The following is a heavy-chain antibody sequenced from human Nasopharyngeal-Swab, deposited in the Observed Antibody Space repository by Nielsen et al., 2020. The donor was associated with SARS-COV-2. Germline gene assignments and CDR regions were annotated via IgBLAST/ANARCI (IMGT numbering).Heavy chain of an antibody. V-gene: IGHV4-39*01. Sequence: PGKGLEWIGSIYYSGSTYYNPSLKSRVAISVDTSKNQFSLKLSSVTAADTAVYYCARHEGHEDYFDYWGQGTLVPSPQ. CDR3: ARHEGHEDYFDY. J-gene: IGHJ4*02. CDR2: IYYSGST.